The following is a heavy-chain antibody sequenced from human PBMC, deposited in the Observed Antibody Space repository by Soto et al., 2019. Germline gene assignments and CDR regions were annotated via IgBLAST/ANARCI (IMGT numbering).Heavy chain of an antibody. Sequence: EVQLLESGGDFKQPGGSLRLSCEGSGFNFSNYALNWVRQAPGKRLEWVSVISGNSGTTYYAASVKGRFTISRDNSKKTRYLQINSLRADDTAVYSCPKGRAITVVGVITPFYSWRHGTLVTVSS. D-gene: IGHD3-3*01. J-gene: IGHJ5*01. V-gene: IGHV3-23*01. CDR1: GFNFSNYA. CDR3: PKGRAITVVGVITPFYS. CDR2: ISGNSGTT.